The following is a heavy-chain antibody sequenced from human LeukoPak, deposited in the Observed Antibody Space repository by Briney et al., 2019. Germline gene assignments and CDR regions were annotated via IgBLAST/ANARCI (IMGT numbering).Heavy chain of an antibody. CDR2: INPNSGGT. CDR1: GYTFTGYY. D-gene: IGHD6-13*01. Sequence: ASVKVSCKASGYTFTGYYMHWVRQAPGQGLEWMGWINPNSGGTNYAQKFQGRVTMTRDTSISTAYMELSRLRSDDTAVYYCARGFRIAAAGTLSYYYYYMDVWCKGTTVTVSS. V-gene: IGHV1-2*02. J-gene: IGHJ6*03. CDR3: ARGFRIAAAGTLSYYYYYMDV.